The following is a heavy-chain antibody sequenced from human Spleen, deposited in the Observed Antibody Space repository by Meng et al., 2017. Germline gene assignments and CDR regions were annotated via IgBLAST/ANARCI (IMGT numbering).Heavy chain of an antibody. CDR1: GYTFTSYD. D-gene: IGHD4-23*01. CDR2: IIPMFGTP. Sequence: SVKVSCKASGYTFTSYDINWVRQAPGQGLEWMGGIIPMFGTPHYAQKFQGRVTITADESTRTAYMELSSLRSEDTAVYYCARDADYGGIPYYFNYWGQGTLVTVSS. CDR3: ARDADYGGIPYYFNY. V-gene: IGHV1-69*13. J-gene: IGHJ4*02.